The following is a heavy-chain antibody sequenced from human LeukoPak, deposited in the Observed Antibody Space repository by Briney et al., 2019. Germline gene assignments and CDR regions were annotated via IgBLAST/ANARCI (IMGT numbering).Heavy chain of an antibody. CDR3: SRGPHITVFGVVFIREYFQH. Sequence: TLSLTCTVSGASISSGDYYWSWIRQPPGKGLEWIGYIYYSGSTSYNPSLKSRVNISVDTYKNHFSLKLSSVTAADTAVFYCSRGPHITVFGVVFIREYFQHRGQGTLVTVSS. CDR1: GASISSGDYY. CDR2: IYYSGST. V-gene: IGHV4-30-4*08. J-gene: IGHJ1*01. D-gene: IGHD3-3*01.